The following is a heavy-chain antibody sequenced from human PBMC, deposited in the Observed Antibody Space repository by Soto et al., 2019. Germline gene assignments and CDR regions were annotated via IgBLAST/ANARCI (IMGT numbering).Heavy chain of an antibody. J-gene: IGHJ5*02. V-gene: IGHV4-59*01. CDR2: IYYSGST. Sequence: SETLSLTCTVSGGSISSYYWSWIRQPPGEGLEWIGYIYYSGSTNYNPSLKSRVTISVDTSKNQFSLKLSSVTAADTAVYYCARGLTYYDFWSGPENWFDPWGQGTLVTVSS. D-gene: IGHD3-3*01. CDR1: GGSISSYY. CDR3: ARGLTYYDFWSGPENWFDP.